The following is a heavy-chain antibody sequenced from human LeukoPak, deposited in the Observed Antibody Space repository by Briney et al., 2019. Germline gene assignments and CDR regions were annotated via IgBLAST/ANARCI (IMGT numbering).Heavy chain of an antibody. V-gene: IGHV3-66*02. J-gene: IGHJ3*01. CDR1: EFTVGNYY. CDR2: IDIGGAT. D-gene: IGHD2/OR15-2a*01. Sequence: GGSLRLSCAASEFTVGNYYMAWVREAPGKGLEWLSIIDIGGATDYADSVKGRFTISRDKSKNTLYLQMNSLRVEDTAVYYCARDPIVITSWHAFDPWGQGTMVTVSS. CDR3: ARDPIVITSWHAFDP.